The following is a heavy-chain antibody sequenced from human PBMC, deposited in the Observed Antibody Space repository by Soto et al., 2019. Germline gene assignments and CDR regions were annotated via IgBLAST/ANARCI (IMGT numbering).Heavy chain of an antibody. Sequence: QITLEESGPTLVKPTQTLTLTCTFSGFSLNERAVGVGWIRQPPGKALEWLAFTYWDDDNHYSPSLKNRLTITKDPSKHQVVLTMTNTAPADTATYYCATDSGWLFDYWGPGTQVRVSS. V-gene: IGHV2-5*02. CDR2: TYWDDDN. CDR1: GFSLNERAVG. D-gene: IGHD6-19*01. CDR3: ATDSGWLFDY. J-gene: IGHJ4*02.